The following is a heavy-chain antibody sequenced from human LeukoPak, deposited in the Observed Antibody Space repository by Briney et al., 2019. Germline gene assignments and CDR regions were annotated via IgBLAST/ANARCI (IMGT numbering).Heavy chain of an antibody. CDR3: ARDGGGYGYDLAPFDI. V-gene: IGHV4-59*01. CDR2: IYYSGST. CDR1: GGSISSYY. D-gene: IGHD5-18*01. J-gene: IGHJ3*02. Sequence: PSETLSLTCTASGGSISSYYWSWIRQPPGKGLEWIGYIYYSGSTNYNPSLKSRVTISVDTSKNQFSLKLSSVTAADTAVYYCARDGGGYGYDLAPFDIWGQGTMVTVSS.